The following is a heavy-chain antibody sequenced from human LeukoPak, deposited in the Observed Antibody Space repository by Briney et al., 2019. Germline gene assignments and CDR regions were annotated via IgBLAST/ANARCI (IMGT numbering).Heavy chain of an antibody. V-gene: IGHV1-18*01. CDR2: ISAYNGNT. CDR1: GYTFTSYG. J-gene: IGHJ4*02. CDR3: ARDLGNDYVWGSYRYPLQGFVDY. D-gene: IGHD3-16*02. Sequence: ASVKVSCKASGYTFTSYGISWVRQAPGQGLEWMGWISAYNGNTNYAQKLQGRVTMTTDTSTSTAYMELRSLRSDDTAVYYCARDLGNDYVWGSYRYPLQGFVDYWGQGTLVTVSS.